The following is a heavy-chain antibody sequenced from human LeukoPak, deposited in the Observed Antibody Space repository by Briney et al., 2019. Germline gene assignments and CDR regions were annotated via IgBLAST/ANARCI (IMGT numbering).Heavy chain of an antibody. V-gene: IGHV4-38-2*01. CDR3: ARRGYYYDSSGYYHDAFDI. D-gene: IGHD3-22*01. CDR2: IYHSGST. CDR1: GYSISSGYY. Sequence: PSETLSLTCAVSGYSISSGYYWGWIRQPPGKGLEWIGSIYHSGSTYYNASLKSRVTISVDTSKNQFSLKLSSVTAADTAVYYCARRGYYYDSSGYYHDAFDIWGQGTMVTVSS. J-gene: IGHJ3*02.